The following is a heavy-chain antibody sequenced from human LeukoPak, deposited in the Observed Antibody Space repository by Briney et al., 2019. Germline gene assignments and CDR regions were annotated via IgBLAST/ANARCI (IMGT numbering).Heavy chain of an antibody. D-gene: IGHD3-22*01. CDR2: INHSGST. Sequence: SETLSLTCAVYGGSFSGYYWSWIRQPPGKGLEWIGEINHSGSTNYNPSLKSRVTISVDTSKNQFSLKLSSVTAADTAVHYCARVDYYDSSGYLYYFDYWGRGTLVTVSS. CDR1: GGSFSGYY. CDR3: ARVDYYDSSGYLYYFDY. J-gene: IGHJ4*02. V-gene: IGHV4-34*01.